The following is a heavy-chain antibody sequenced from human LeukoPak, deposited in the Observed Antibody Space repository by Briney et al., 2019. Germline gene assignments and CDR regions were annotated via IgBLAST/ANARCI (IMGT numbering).Heavy chain of an antibody. CDR3: ARHVGYNWIGDAFDI. CDR1: GGSFSGYY. D-gene: IGHD1-20*01. V-gene: IGHV4-59*08. Sequence: PSETLSLTCAVYGGSFSGYYWSWIRQPPGKGLEWIGYIYYSGSTNYNPSLKSRVTISVDTSKNQFSLKLSSVTAADTAVYYCARHVGYNWIGDAFDIWGQGTMVTVSS. CDR2: IYYSGST. J-gene: IGHJ3*02.